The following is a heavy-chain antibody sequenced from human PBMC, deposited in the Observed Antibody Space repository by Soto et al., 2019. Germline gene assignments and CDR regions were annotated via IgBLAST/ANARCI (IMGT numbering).Heavy chain of an antibody. J-gene: IGHJ6*02. V-gene: IGHV3-33*01. CDR2: IWFDGSKQ. CDR3: ARELLYGSGSRDFHYYGMDV. D-gene: IGHD3-10*01. CDR1: GFSFSSYG. Sequence: QVQLVESGGGVVQPGRSLRLSCAGSGFSFSSYGIHWVRQAPGKGLQWVAVIWFDGSKQYYADSVKGRFTISRDNSKNTLYLQMNSLRAEDTAVYYCARELLYGSGSRDFHYYGMDVWGQGTTVSVSS.